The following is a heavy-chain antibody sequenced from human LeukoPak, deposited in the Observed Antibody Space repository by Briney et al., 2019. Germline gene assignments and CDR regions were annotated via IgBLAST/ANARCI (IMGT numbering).Heavy chain of an antibody. V-gene: IGHV3-48*03. J-gene: IGHJ4*02. CDR3: ARERFHGSGAPRHDH. CDR2: ISSSGYTI. CDR1: GFTLSSYE. D-gene: IGHD3-10*01. Sequence: HPGGSLRPSCAASGFTLSSYEMNWVRQAPGKGLEWVSYISSSGYTIYYADSVKGRFTISRDNAKNSLYLQMNSLRAEDTAIYYCARERFHGSGAPRHDHWGQGTLVTVSS.